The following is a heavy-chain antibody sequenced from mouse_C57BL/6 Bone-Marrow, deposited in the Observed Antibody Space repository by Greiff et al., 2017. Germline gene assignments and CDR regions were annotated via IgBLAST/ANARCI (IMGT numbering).Heavy chain of an antibody. J-gene: IGHJ1*03. CDR2: KWSGGST. V-gene: IGHV2-2*01. Sequence: QVQLQQSGPGLVQPSQSLSFTCTVSGFSLTSYGVHWVRQSPGKGLEWLGVKWSGGSTDYNAAFKYRLCISKDTSKSQVFLKLNCLQDDDTAIYYCTSITTIGLDVWGTGTSVTVSS. CDR1: GFSLTSYG. D-gene: IGHD1-1*01. CDR3: TSITTIGLDV.